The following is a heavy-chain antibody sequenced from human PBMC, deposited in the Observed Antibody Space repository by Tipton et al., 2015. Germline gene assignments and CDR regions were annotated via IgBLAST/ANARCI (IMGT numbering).Heavy chain of an antibody. CDR1: GDSLSTYY. D-gene: IGHD3-10*01. J-gene: IGHJ6*02. CDR2: IYYNGNT. Sequence: TLSLTCTVSGDSLSTYYWSWIRQPPGKGLEWIGYIYYNGNTKYNPSLKGRVTILVDTSKNQFSLKVYSVTAADTAVYYCARGHYVSRMDDLGQGTTVTVSS. CDR3: ARGHYVSRMDD. V-gene: IGHV4-59*01.